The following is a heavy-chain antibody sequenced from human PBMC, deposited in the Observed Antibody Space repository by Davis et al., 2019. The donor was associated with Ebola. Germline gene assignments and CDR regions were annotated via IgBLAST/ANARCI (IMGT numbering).Heavy chain of an antibody. J-gene: IGHJ4*02. CDR1: GYSISSGYY. D-gene: IGHD4-23*01. CDR2: IYHSGST. CDR3: ARGDYGGNSGFDY. Sequence: PSETLSLTCAVSGYSISSGYYWGWIRQPPGKGLEWIGSIYHSGSTYYNPSLKSRVTISVDTSKNQFSLKLSSVTAADTAVYYCARGDYGGNSGFDYWGQGTLVTVSS. V-gene: IGHV4-38-2*01.